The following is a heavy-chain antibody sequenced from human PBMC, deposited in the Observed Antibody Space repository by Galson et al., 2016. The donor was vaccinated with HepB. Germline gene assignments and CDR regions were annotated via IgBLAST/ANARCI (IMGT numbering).Heavy chain of an antibody. CDR2: ISSSSNYI. Sequence: SLRLSCSASGFTFGSNGMNWVRQAPGNGLELVSSISSSSNYIYYAASVKCRFTISRDNAKNSLYLKMNSLRAEDTAVYFCARAGSGTSKYYYYYGMDVWGQGTTVTVSS. CDR1: GFTFGSNG. V-gene: IGHV3-21*01. J-gene: IGHJ6*02. CDR3: ARAGSGTSKYYYYYGMDV. D-gene: IGHD3-10*01.